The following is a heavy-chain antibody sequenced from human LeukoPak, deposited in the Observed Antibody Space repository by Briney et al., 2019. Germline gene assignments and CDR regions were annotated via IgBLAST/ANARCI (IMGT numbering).Heavy chain of an antibody. CDR1: GFTFDTYN. CDR3: AKWGCSGVNCYPFAY. CDR2: IRSYSSYI. Sequence: GGSLRLSCAASGFTFDTYNFNWVRQAPGKGLEWVASIRSYSSYIHYADSVKGRFTISRDDAKKSLDLQMNSLRAEDTAVYFCAKWGCSGVNCYPFAYWGQGTLVTVSS. J-gene: IGHJ4*02. V-gene: IGHV3-21*01. D-gene: IGHD2-15*01.